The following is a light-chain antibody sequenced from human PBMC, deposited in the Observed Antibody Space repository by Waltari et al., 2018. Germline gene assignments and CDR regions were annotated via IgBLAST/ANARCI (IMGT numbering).Light chain of an antibody. CDR3: QQSYNTPPT. V-gene: IGKV1-39*01. J-gene: IGKJ1*01. CDR1: QSISVY. Sequence: DIQMTQSPPSLSASVGDRVTITCRASQSISVYLDWFQQNPGKAPKLLIYKASSLHSGVPSRFSGSGSGTDFTLTINSLQPEDFAIYYCQQSYNTPPTFGQGTKVEIK. CDR2: KAS.